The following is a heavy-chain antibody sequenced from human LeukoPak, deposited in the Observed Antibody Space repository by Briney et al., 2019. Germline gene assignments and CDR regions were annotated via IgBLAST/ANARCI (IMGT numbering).Heavy chain of an antibody. Sequence: SGGSLRLYCAASGFTFSSYAMSWVRQAPGKGLEWVSAISGSGGSTYYADSVKGRFTISRDNSKNTLYLQMNSLRAEDTAVYYCAKCDMGSSSWYFRAYFDYWGQGTLVTVSS. CDR2: ISGSGGST. CDR1: GFTFSSYA. CDR3: AKCDMGSSSWYFRAYFDY. J-gene: IGHJ4*02. V-gene: IGHV3-23*01. D-gene: IGHD6-13*01.